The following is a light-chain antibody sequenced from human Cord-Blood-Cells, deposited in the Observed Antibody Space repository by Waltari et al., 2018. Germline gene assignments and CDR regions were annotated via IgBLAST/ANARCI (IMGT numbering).Light chain of an antibody. CDR2: EVS. Sequence: QSALTQPPSVSGSPGQSVTISCTGTRSDVGIYNRVSWYQQPPGTAPNLMIYEVSNRPSGVPDRFSGSKSGNTASLTISGLQAEDEADYYCSSYTSSSTYVFGTGTKVTVL. V-gene: IGLV2-18*02. J-gene: IGLJ1*01. CDR3: SSYTSSSTYV. CDR1: RSDVGIYNR.